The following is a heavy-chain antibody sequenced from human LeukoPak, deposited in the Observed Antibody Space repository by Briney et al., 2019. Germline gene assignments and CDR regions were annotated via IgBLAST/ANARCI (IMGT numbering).Heavy chain of an antibody. CDR2: IIPIFDTA. D-gene: IGHD1-26*01. V-gene: IGHV1-69*13. J-gene: IGHJ4*02. Sequence: GASVKVSCEASGGTFSSYAISWVRQAPGQGLEWMGGIIPIFDTANYAQKFQGRVTITADESTSTAYMELSSLKSEDTAVYYCARDGVGATKRGAFDYWGQGTLVTVSS. CDR1: GGTFSSYA. CDR3: ARDGVGATKRGAFDY.